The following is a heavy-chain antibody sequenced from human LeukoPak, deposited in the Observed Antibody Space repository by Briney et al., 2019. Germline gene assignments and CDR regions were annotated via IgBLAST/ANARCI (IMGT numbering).Heavy chain of an antibody. CDR3: ARGNAHEYAGRATEFDY. CDR2: IRHDGAEK. Sequence: GGSLRLSCAASGFRLSNNGMDWVRHAPGKGLEWVAGIRHDGAEKFYVGSVRGRFAISRDNSKSTLYLEMNNVTAGDTATYFCARGNAHEYAGRATEFDYWGQGSLVIVSS. CDR1: GFRLSNNG. D-gene: IGHD3-10*01. J-gene: IGHJ4*02. V-gene: IGHV3-33*01.